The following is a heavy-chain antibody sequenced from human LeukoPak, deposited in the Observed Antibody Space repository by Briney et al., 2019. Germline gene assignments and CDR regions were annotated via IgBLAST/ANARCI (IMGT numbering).Heavy chain of an antibody. CDR1: GGSIRGYF. D-gene: IGHD6-13*01. CDR3: AMAYSSSWYYFDY. J-gene: IGHJ4*02. CDR2: IYYSGST. Sequence: SETLSLTCTVSGGSIRGYFWTWIRQPPGKGLEWIGYIYYSGSTNYNPSLRSRVTIAVDTSKNQFSLRLNSVTAADTAVYYCAMAYSSSWYYFDYWGQGTLVTVSS. V-gene: IGHV4-59*01.